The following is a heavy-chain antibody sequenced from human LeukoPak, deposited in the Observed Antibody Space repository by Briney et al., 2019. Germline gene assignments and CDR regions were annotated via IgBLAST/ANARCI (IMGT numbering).Heavy chain of an antibody. CDR1: GYTFNIYG. CDR3: ARGGYSYGYMGYFDY. J-gene: IGHJ4*02. D-gene: IGHD5-18*01. Sequence: ASVKVSCKASGYTFNIYGISWVRQAPGQGLEWMGWISAYNGNTNYAQKVQGRVTMTTDTSTSTAYMELRSRRSDDTAVYYCARGGYSYGYMGYFDYWGQGTLVTVSS. V-gene: IGHV1-18*01. CDR2: ISAYNGNT.